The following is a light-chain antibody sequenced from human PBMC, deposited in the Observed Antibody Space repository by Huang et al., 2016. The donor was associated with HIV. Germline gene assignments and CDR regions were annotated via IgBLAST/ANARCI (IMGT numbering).Light chain of an antibody. CDR2: DTS. J-gene: IGKJ4*01. CDR3: QQYDNLPLT. CDR1: QDISKF. Sequence: DIQMTQSPSSLSASVGDRVTITCQASQDISKFLNWYQQKPGKAPKLLIYDTSKLETGVPSRFSGSGSGTDFTFTISSLQPEDFATYYCQQYDNLPLTFGGGTKVDIK. V-gene: IGKV1-33*01.